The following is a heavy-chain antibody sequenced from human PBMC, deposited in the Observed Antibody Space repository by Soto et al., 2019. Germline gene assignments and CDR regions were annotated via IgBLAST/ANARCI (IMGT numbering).Heavy chain of an antibody. D-gene: IGHD2-15*01. CDR1: GFTFSTYS. Sequence: EVQLVESGGGLVQPGGSLRLSCAASGFTFSTYSMSWVRQAPGKGLEWVSYISSISNTIYYADSVKGRFTISRDNAKNSLYLHMNSLSAEHTAVYYCARDRGCSGGICYRDLGYWGQGTLVTVSS. CDR2: ISSISNTI. V-gene: IGHV3-48*01. CDR3: ARDRGCSGGICYRDLGY. J-gene: IGHJ4*02.